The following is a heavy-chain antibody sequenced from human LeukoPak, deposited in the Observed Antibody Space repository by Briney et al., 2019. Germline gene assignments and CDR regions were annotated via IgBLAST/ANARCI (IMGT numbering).Heavy chain of an antibody. CDR1: GYTFTIYG. Sequence: EASVTVSCKASGYTFTIYGISWVRQAPGQGLEWMGWISAYNGNTNYAQKLQGRVTMTTDTSTSTAYMELRSLRSDDTAVYYCARDVATISYYYYGMDVWGQGTTVTVSS. V-gene: IGHV1-18*01. J-gene: IGHJ6*02. CDR3: ARDVATISYYYYGMDV. D-gene: IGHD5-12*01. CDR2: ISAYNGNT.